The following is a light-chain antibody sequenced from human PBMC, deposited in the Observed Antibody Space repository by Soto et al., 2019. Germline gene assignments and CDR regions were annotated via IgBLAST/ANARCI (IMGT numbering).Light chain of an antibody. J-gene: IGKJ3*01. V-gene: IGKV3-20*01. Sequence: DIVLTQSPGTLSLSPGERDTLSCRASQSVNNNYLAWYQQKPGQAPRLLIYGASSRATGIPDRFSGSGSGTDFTLTISRLEPEDFAVYYCQQYGNSPPRTFGPGTTVNIQ. CDR2: GAS. CDR1: QSVNNNY. CDR3: QQYGNSPPRT.